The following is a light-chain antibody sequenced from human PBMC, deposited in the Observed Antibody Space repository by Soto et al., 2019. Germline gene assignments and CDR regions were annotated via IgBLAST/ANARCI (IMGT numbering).Light chain of an antibody. J-gene: IGLJ3*02. CDR3: QSLGTGIQV. V-gene: IGLV4-69*01. Sequence: QLVLTQSLSASASLGASVELTCTLSSGYSTYAIAWHQQQSEKGPRFLMKINYDGTHSKGDGFFDRFSGSSSGAERHLTISSLQSEDEGDYYCQSLGTGIQVFGGGTKLTVL. CDR1: SGYSTYA. CDR2: INYDGTH.